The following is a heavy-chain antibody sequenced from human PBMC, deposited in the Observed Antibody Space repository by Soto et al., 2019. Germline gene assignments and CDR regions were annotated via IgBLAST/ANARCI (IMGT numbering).Heavy chain of an antibody. CDR3: ARGRRGEQTFDI. CDR2: LYFRGST. V-gene: IGHV4-59*01. D-gene: IGHD1-26*01. Sequence: SETLSLTCTISGGAINSYYWTWIRQPPGKGLEWIGYLYFRGSTNYNPSLKSRVNISVDTSKYQFSLNLNSVTAADTAVYYCARGRRGEQTFDIWGQGTMVTVSS. CDR1: GGAINSYY. J-gene: IGHJ3*02.